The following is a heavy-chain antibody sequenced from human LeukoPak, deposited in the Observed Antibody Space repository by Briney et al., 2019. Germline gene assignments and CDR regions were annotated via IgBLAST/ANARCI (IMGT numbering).Heavy chain of an antibody. D-gene: IGHD6-19*01. CDR3: AGSSGWLFDY. J-gene: IGHJ4*02. CDR2: IKEDGSQI. Sequence: GGSLRLSSAGSGFTFTNYWMNWVRQAPGKGLEWVANIKEDGSQIYYVDSVKGRFTISRDNAKNSVYLQMNSLRAEDTAVYYCAGSSGWLFDYWGQGTLVAVSS. CDR1: GFTFTNYW. V-gene: IGHV3-7*01.